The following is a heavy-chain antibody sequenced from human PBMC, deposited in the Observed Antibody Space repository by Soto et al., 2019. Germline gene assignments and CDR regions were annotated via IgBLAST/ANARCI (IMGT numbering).Heavy chain of an antibody. CDR3: ARDVDADFRTDFDY. CDR1: GFTFSDYY. Sequence: GGSLRLSCAASGFTFSDYYIHWIRQAPGKGLEWVSLISSSGDLIYYADSVKGRFTISRDNAENSVYLEMDSLRAEDTALYYCARDVDADFRTDFDYWGRGTLVTVSS. CDR2: ISSSGDLI. V-gene: IGHV3-11*01. J-gene: IGHJ4*02. D-gene: IGHD4-17*01.